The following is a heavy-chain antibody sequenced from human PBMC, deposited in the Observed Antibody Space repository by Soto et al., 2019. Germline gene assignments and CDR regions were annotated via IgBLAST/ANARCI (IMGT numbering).Heavy chain of an antibody. CDR2: MNPNSGNT. D-gene: IGHD6-19*01. V-gene: IGHV1-8*01. CDR1: GYTFSSYD. CDR3: ARGRGHSSGWYGDY. J-gene: IGHJ4*02. Sequence: QVQLGQSGAEVKKTGASVKVSCKASGYTFSSYDINWVRQANGQGLEWMGWMNPNSGNTGYAHKFQGRVTMTRNTSIRTAYMELSSLRSEDTSVYYCARGRGHSSGWYGDYWGQGTLVTVSS.